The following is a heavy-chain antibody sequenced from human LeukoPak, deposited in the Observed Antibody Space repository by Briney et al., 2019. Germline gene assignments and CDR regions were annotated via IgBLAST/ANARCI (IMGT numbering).Heavy chain of an antibody. CDR1: GFTVSSNY. CDR2: IYSGGST. Sequence: GSLRLSCAASGFTVSSNYMSWVRQAPGKGLEWVSVIYSGGSTYYADSVKGRFTISRDNSKNTLYLQMGSLRDDDTAVYYCVRGVGVSRFNYFDPWGQGTLVTVSS. CDR3: VRGVGVSRFNYFDP. V-gene: IGHV3-53*01. D-gene: IGHD1-26*01. J-gene: IGHJ5*02.